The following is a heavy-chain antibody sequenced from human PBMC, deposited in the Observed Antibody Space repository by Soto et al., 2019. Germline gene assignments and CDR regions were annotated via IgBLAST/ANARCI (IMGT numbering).Heavy chain of an antibody. CDR1: GFSLSTSGVG. Sequence: SGPTLVNPTQTLTLTCTFSGFSLSTSGVGVGWIRQPPGKALEWLALIYWNDDKRYSPSLKSRLTITKDTSKNQVVLTMTNMDPVDTATYYCGHRKAYYDILTGYSPGAFDIWGQGTMVTVSS. CDR2: IYWNDDK. D-gene: IGHD3-9*01. J-gene: IGHJ3*02. V-gene: IGHV2-5*01. CDR3: GHRKAYYDILTGYSPGAFDI.